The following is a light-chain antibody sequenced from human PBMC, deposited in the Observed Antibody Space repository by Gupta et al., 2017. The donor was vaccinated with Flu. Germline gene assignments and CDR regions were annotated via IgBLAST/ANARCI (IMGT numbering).Light chain of an antibody. J-gene: IGKJ1*01. CDR1: QSISTW. Sequence: QLTQSPSTLSASVRDRVTMTCRASQSISTWLAWYQQKPGKAPRLLIYKASTLESVVPSRFRGSGSGTEFTLTISGLQPDDFATYYCQQYNGHSRAFGQGTKLEI. V-gene: IGKV1-5*03. CDR2: KAS. CDR3: QQYNGHSRA.